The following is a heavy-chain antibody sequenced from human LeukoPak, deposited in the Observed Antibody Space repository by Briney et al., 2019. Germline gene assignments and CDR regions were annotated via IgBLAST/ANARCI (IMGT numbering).Heavy chain of an antibody. D-gene: IGHD6-6*01. CDR1: GFTFSSYA. V-gene: IGHV3-30-3*01. CDR2: ISYDGSNK. Sequence: PGGSLRLSCAASGFTFSSYAMHWVRQAPGKGLEWVAVISYDGSNKYYADSVKGRFTISRDNSKNTLYLQMNSLRAEDTAVYYGVAARDPGLSRRGQGTLVTVSS. CDR3: VAARDPGLSR. J-gene: IGHJ4*02.